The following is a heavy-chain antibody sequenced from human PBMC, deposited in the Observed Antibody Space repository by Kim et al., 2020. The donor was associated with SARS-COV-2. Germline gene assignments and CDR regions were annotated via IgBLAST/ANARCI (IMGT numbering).Heavy chain of an antibody. CDR1: GYTFTSYY. D-gene: IGHD5-12*01. Sequence: ASVKVSCKASGYTFTSYYMHWVRQAPGQGLEWMGIINPSGGSTSYAQKFQGRVTMTRDTSTSTVYMELSSLRSEDTAVYYCARDIRGYDPLGYFDYWGQGTLVTVSS. V-gene: IGHV1-46*01. CDR3: ARDIRGYDPLGYFDY. CDR2: INPSGGST. J-gene: IGHJ4*02.